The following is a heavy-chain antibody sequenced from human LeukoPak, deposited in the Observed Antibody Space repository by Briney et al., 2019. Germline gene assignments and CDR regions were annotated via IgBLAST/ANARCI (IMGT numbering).Heavy chain of an antibody. CDR1: GGSISSSSYY. V-gene: IGHV4-39*01. CDR3: ARLGSAIPHY. J-gene: IGHJ4*02. Sequence: PSETLSLTCTVSGGSISSSSYYWGWIRQPPGKGLEWIGSIYYSGSTYYNPSLKSRVTISVDTSKNQFSLKLSSVTAADTAVYYCARLGSAIPHYWGQGTLVTVSS. CDR2: IYYSGST. D-gene: IGHD2-2*02.